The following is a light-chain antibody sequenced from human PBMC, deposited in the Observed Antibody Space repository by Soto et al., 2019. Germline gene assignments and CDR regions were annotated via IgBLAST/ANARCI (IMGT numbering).Light chain of an antibody. Sequence: DTQMTQSPSSLSASITDRVTITCRASQNIFDFLNWYQQKPGKAPKLLIYAASSLQSGVPSRFSGSGSGTDFTLTISSLQPEDSATYYCQQTYNTPQTFGQGTRVEIK. CDR3: QQTYNTPQT. V-gene: IGKV1-39*01. CDR2: AAS. CDR1: QNIFDF. J-gene: IGKJ1*01.